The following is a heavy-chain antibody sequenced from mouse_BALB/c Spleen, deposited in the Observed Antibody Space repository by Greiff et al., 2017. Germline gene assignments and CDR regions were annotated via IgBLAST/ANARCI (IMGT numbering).Heavy chain of an antibody. Sequence: EVQGVESGGGLVKPGGSLKLSCAASGFTFSSYAMCWVRQTPEKRLEWVASISSGGSTYYPDSVKGRFTISRDNARNILYLQMSSLRSEDTAMYYCAREDYGFDYWGQGTTLTVSS. CDR2: ISSGGST. D-gene: IGHD1-1*01. CDR1: GFTFSSYA. J-gene: IGHJ2*01. V-gene: IGHV5-6-5*01. CDR3: AREDYGFDY.